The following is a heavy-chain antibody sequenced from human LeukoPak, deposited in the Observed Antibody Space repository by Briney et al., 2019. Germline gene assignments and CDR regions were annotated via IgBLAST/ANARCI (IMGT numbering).Heavy chain of an antibody. CDR1: GFTFSSYG. CDR3: AKDSSRGVTYYYYMDV. D-gene: IGHD3-10*01. J-gene: IGHJ6*03. Sequence: GGSLSLSCAASGFTFSSYGMSWVRQAPGKGLEWVSAISGSGGSTYYADSVKGRFTISRDNSKNTLYLQMNSLRAEDTAVYYCAKDSSRGVTYYYYMDVWGKGTTVTISS. V-gene: IGHV3-23*01. CDR2: ISGSGGST.